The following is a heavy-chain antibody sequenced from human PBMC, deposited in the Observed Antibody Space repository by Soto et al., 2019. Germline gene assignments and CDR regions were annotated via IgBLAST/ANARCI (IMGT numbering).Heavy chain of an antibody. Sequence: GGSLRLSCAASGFTFSSYGMHWVRQAPGKGLEWVAVIWYDGSNKYYADSVKGRFTISRDNSKNTLYLQMNSLRAEDTAVSYCERGTPESEISGSGTWGQGTLVTVSS. CDR2: IWYDGSNK. CDR1: GFTFSSYG. J-gene: IGHJ5*02. CDR3: ERGTPESEISGSGT. V-gene: IGHV3-33*01. D-gene: IGHD3-22*01.